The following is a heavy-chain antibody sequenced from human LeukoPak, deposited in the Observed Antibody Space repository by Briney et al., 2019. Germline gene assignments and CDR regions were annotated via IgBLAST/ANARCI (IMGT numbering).Heavy chain of an antibody. CDR2: IYTSGST. D-gene: IGHD3-22*01. CDR1: GGSISSYY. Sequence: SETLSRTCTVSGGSISSYYWSWIRQPAGKGLEWIGRIYTSGSTNYNPSLKSRVTMSVDTSKNQFSLKLSSVTAADTAVYYCARDWEYYDSSGYSEYFQHWGQGTLVTVSS. CDR3: ARDWEYYDSSGYSEYFQH. J-gene: IGHJ1*01. V-gene: IGHV4-4*07.